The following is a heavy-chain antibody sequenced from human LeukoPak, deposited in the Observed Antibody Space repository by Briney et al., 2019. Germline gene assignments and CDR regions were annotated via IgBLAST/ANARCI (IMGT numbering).Heavy chain of an antibody. J-gene: IGHJ6*03. CDR1: GFTFSSYS. CDR3: ARGSIVVVPAANYYMDV. CDR2: ISSSSSTI. Sequence: GGSLRLSCAASGFTFSSYSMNWVRQAPGKGLEWVSYISSSSSTIYYADSVKGRFTISRDNAKNSLYLQMNCLRAEDTAVYYCARGSIVVVPAANYYMDVWGKGTTVTVSS. V-gene: IGHV3-48*01. D-gene: IGHD2-2*01.